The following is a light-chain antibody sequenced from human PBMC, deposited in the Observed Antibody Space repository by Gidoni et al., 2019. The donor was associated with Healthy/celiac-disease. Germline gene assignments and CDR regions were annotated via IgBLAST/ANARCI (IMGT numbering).Light chain of an antibody. V-gene: IGLV1-51*02. CDR2: ENN. CDR1: SSNIGNNY. J-gene: IGLJ3*02. CDR3: GTWDSSLSRWV. Sequence: QSVLTQPPSGSAAPGQKVTISCSGSSSNIGNNYVSWYQQLPGTAPKLLIYENNKRPSGIPDRFSGSKSGTSATLGITGLQTGDEADYYCGTWDSSLSRWVFGGGTKLTVL.